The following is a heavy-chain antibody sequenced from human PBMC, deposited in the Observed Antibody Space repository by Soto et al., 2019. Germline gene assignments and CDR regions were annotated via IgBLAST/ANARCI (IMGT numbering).Heavy chain of an antibody. CDR2: ISSSSSTI. D-gene: IGHD2-21*02. CDR1: GFTFSSYS. V-gene: IGHV3-48*01. J-gene: IGHJ3*01. CDR3: ERGDRGAFDL. Sequence: PGGSLRLSCAASGFTFSSYSMNWVRQAPGKGLEWVSYISSSSSTIYYADSVKGRFTISRDNAKNSLYLQMNSLRAEDTAVYYSERGDRGAFDLWGQGTMVTVSS.